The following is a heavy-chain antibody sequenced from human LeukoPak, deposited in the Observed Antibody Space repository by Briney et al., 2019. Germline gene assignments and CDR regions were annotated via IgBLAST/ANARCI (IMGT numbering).Heavy chain of an antibody. V-gene: IGHV1-2*02. CDR3: AREDSSSYGGRY. CDR2: INPNSGGT. Sequence: ASVKVSCKASGYTFTGYYMHWVRQAPGQGLEWMGWINPNSGGTNYAQKFQGRVTVTRDTSISTAYMELSRLRSDDTAVYYCAREDSSSYGGRYWGQGTLVTVSS. J-gene: IGHJ4*02. CDR1: GYTFTGYY. D-gene: IGHD6-6*01.